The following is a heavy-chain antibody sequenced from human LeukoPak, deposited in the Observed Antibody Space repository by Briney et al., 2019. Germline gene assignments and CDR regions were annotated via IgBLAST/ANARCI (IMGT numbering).Heavy chain of an antibody. CDR3: ARGPHYYGSGSYYPFDY. V-gene: IGHV1-18*04. CDR2: ISVYNGNT. D-gene: IGHD3-10*01. J-gene: IGHJ4*02. CDR1: GYTFTDYY. Sequence: ASVKVSSKASGYTFTDYYIHWVRQASGQGLEWMGWISVYNGNTNYAQKFQGRVTMTTDTSTNTTYMELRSLISDDTAVYYCARGPHYYGSGSYYPFDYWGQGTLVTVSS.